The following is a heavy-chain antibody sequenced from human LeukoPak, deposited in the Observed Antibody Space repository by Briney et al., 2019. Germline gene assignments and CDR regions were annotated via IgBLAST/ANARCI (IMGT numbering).Heavy chain of an antibody. V-gene: IGHV3-23*01. J-gene: IGHJ4*02. D-gene: IGHD3-9*01. CDR3: ARGGPTGFYMDY. CDR1: GFSFTDYP. Sequence: GGSLRLSCATSGFSFTDYPMNWVRQAPGKGLEWVSAISGSGSVTNFADSVKGRFTVSRDNSKDTLCLQMNSLRAEDAAVYYCARGGPTGFYMDYWGQGTLVTVSS. CDR2: ISGSGSVT.